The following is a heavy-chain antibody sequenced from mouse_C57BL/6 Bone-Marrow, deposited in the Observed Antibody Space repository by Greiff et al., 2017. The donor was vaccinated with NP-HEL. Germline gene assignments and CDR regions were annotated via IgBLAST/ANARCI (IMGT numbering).Heavy chain of an antibody. V-gene: IGHV5-4*01. CDR1: GFTFSSYA. J-gene: IGHJ3*01. CDR3: ARDNYNYDYDGAWFAY. CDR2: ISDGGSYT. Sequence: EVKVVESGGGLVKPGGSLKLSCAASGFTFSSYAMSWVRQTPEKRLEWVATISDGGSYTYYPDNVKGRFTISRDNAKNNLYLQMSHLKSEDTAMYYCARDNYNYDYDGAWFAYWGQGTLVTVSA. D-gene: IGHD2-4*01.